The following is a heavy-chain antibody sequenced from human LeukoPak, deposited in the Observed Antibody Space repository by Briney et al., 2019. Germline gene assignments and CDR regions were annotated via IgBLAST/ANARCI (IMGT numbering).Heavy chain of an antibody. V-gene: IGHV3-30*02. Sequence: PGGSLRLSCAASGFTFSTYGMHWVRQAPGKGLEWAAFIRYDSTNKYYRDSVKGRFTISRDNSKNTLYLQMNSLRVEDTAVYFCAKDKDPWKSTAISDFDYWGQGSLVTVSS. CDR2: IRYDSTNK. J-gene: IGHJ4*02. CDR3: AKDKDPWKSTAISDFDY. D-gene: IGHD1-1*01. CDR1: GFTFSTYG.